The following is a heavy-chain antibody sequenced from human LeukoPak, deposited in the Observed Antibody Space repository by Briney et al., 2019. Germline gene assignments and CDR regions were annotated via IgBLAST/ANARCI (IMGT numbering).Heavy chain of an antibody. V-gene: IGHV1-2*02. D-gene: IGHD2-21*02. CDR1: GYTFTGYY. J-gene: IGHJ4*02. CDR3: ARARTHTVVTVAPLGY. CDR2: INPNSGGT. Sequence: ASVKVSCKASGYTFTGYYMHWVRQAPGQGLEWMGWINPNSGGTNYAQKFQGRVTMTRDTSISTAYMELSRLRSDDTAVYYCARARTHTVVTVAPLGYWGQGTLVTVSS.